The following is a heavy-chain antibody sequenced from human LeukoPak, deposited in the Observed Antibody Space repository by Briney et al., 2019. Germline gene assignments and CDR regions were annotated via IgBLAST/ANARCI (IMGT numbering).Heavy chain of an antibody. Sequence: PSETLSLTCTVSGGSISSYYWSWIRQPPGKGLEWIGYIYYSGSTNYNPSLKSRVTISVDTSKNQFSLKLSSVTAADTAVYYCARGVALYSSSFRFDYWGQGTLVTVSS. CDR1: GGSISSYY. CDR2: IYYSGST. D-gene: IGHD6-6*01. J-gene: IGHJ4*02. CDR3: ARGVALYSSSFRFDY. V-gene: IGHV4-59*01.